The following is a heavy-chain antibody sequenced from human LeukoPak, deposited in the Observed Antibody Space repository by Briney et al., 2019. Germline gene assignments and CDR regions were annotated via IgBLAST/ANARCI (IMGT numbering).Heavy chain of an antibody. D-gene: IGHD2-2*01. V-gene: IGHV4-59*01. Sequence: SETLSLTCTVSGGSISSYYWSWIRQPPGKGLEWIGYMHYSGSTNYNPSLKSRVTMSIDTSKNQFSLKLNSVTAADTAVYYCAGGNQLLNWLDPWGQGTLVTISS. CDR1: GGSISSYY. J-gene: IGHJ5*02. CDR3: AGGNQLLNWLDP. CDR2: MHYSGST.